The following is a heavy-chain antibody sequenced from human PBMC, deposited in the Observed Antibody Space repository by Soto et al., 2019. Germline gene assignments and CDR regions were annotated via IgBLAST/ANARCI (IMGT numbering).Heavy chain of an antibody. CDR1: GGSFTDYD. Sequence: QVQLQQWGAGLLKPSETLSLDCGVLGGSFTDYDWTWVRQSPGRGLEWIGEVSQSGRITYNPSLKGRFTISRETPKNRSPLRLTSVTAADTELYSCAGYISSFVAFEVWGHGTEVTVSS. CDR2: VSQSGRI. D-gene: IGHD3-16*02. J-gene: IGHJ3*01. V-gene: IGHV4-34*01. CDR3: AGYISSFVAFEV.